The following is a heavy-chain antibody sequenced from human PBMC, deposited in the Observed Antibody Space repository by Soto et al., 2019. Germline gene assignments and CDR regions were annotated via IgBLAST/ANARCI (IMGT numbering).Heavy chain of an antibody. CDR1: GFTFRNYA. CDR3: AREETAWPLASGLDV. CDR2: ISGSGGST. Sequence: GGSLRLSCAASGFTFRNYAMSWVRQAPGKGLEWVSAISGSGGSTYYADSVKGRFTISRDNSKNTLYLQMNSLRAEDTAVYYCAREETAWPLASGLDVWGQGTTVTVSS. D-gene: IGHD2-21*02. V-gene: IGHV3-23*01. J-gene: IGHJ6*02.